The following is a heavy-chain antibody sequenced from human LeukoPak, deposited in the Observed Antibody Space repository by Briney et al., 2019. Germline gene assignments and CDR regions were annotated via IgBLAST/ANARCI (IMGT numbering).Heavy chain of an antibody. CDR3: ATEARNYYDSSGDAFDI. V-gene: IGHV4-34*01. CDR2: INHSGST. CDR1: GGSFSGYY. D-gene: IGHD3-22*01. Sequence: MSSETLSLTCAVYGGSFSGYYWSWIRQPPGKGLEWIGEINHSGSTNYNPSLKSRVTMSVDTSKNQFSLKLSSVTAADTAVYYCATEARNYYDSSGDAFDIWGQGTMVTVSS. J-gene: IGHJ3*02.